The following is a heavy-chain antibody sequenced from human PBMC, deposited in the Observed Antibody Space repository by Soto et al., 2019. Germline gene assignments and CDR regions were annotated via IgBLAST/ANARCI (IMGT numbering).Heavy chain of an antibody. CDR3: VRVERIAVPWLDL. V-gene: IGHV4-38-2*02. CDR2: IHYSGST. J-gene: IGHJ5*02. D-gene: IGHD6-19*01. CDR1: GYSISRGYH. Sequence: PSETLSLTCTVSGYSISRGYHWGWIRQPPGKGLEWIGTIHYSGSTYYNPSLKSRVTISVDTSKNQFSLKLTSVTAADPAVYSCVRVERIAVPWLDLWGQGTLVTVSS.